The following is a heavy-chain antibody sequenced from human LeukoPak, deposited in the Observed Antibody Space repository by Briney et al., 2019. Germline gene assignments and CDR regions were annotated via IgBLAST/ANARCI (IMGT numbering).Heavy chain of an antibody. CDR1: GGPFSGYY. J-gene: IGHJ4*02. V-gene: IGHV4-34*01. CDR2: IYHSGST. CDR3: ASGRGYSSGWSHRYFDY. Sequence: SETLSLTCAVYGGPFSGYYWSWIRQPPGQGLKWIGEIYHSGSTNYNPSLKSRVTISLDTSKNQFSLKLSSVTAADTAVYYCASGRGYSSGWSHRYFDYWGQGTLVTVSS. D-gene: IGHD6-19*01.